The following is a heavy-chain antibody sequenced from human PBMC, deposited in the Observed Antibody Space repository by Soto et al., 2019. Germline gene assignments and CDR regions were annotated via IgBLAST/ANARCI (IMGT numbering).Heavy chain of an antibody. CDR2: INSVASYV. CDR3: TRDRSSFMRGRIRGPYGGLDV. D-gene: IGHD3-10*01. CDR1: RFAFSSYS. Sequence: QLVESGGGLVKPGGSLRASCAASRFAFSSYSMHWVRQAPMKGLEWVASINSVASYVYYADSVEGRFTISRDNAKNSVYLQMNSLRAEDTAVYYCTRDRSSFMRGRIRGPYGGLDVWGQGTTVLVS. J-gene: IGHJ6*02. V-gene: IGHV3-21*01.